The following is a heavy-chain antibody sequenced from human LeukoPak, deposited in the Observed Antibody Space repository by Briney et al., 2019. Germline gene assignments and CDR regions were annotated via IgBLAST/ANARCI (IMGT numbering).Heavy chain of an antibody. CDR3: ATGKLELLLWSFDY. J-gene: IGHJ4*02. Sequence: ASVKVSCKVSGYTLTELSMHWVRQAPGKGLEWMGGFDPEDGETIYAQKFQGRVTMTEDTSTDTAYMELSSLRSEDTAVYYCATGKLELLLWSFDYWGQGTLVTVSS. D-gene: IGHD1-7*01. CDR1: GYTLTELS. V-gene: IGHV1-24*01. CDR2: FDPEDGET.